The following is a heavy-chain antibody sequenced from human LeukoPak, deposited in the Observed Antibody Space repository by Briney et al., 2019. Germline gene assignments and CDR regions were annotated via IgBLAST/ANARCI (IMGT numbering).Heavy chain of an antibody. D-gene: IGHD6-13*01. V-gene: IGHV4-59*01. CDR1: GGSISIYY. CDR3: ARASGQQLGNYYFDY. CDR2: IYYSGST. Sequence: SSETLSLTCTVSGGSISIYYWSWIRQPPGKGLEWIGYIYYSGSTNYNPSLKSRVTISVDTSKNQFSLKLSSVTAADTAVYYCARASGQQLGNYYFDYWGQGTLVTVSS. J-gene: IGHJ4*02.